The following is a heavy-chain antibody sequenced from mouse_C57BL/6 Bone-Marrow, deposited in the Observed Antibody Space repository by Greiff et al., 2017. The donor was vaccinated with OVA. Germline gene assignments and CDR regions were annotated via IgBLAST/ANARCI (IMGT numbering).Heavy chain of an antibody. V-gene: IGHV7-1*01. CDR2: SRNKANDYTT. J-gene: IGHJ1*03. Sequence: EVMLVESGGGLVQSGRSLRLSCATSGFTFSDFYMEWVRQDPGKGLEWIAASRNKANDYTTEYSASVKGRFIVSRDTSQSILYLQMNALRAEDTAIYYCARDARVTGTNVWGTGTTVTVSS. CDR3: ARDARVTGTNV. CDR1: GFTFSDFY. D-gene: IGHD4-1*01.